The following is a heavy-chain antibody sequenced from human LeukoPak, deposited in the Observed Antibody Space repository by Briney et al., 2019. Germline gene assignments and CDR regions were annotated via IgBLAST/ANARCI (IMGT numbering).Heavy chain of an antibody. V-gene: IGHV3-74*01. J-gene: IGHJ4*02. CDR1: GFPFRSYW. CDR3: ARGLRGPDY. Sequence: GGSLRLSCAASGFPFRSYWMDWVRRAPGKGLVWVARIDNDAYSSVYADSVEGRFTISRDNSKNTMFLQMNRLRDEDTAVYYCARGLRGPDYWGQGTQVTVSS. CDR2: IDNDAYSS.